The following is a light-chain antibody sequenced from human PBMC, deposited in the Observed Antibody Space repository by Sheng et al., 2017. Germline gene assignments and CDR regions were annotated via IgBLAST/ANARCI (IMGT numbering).Light chain of an antibody. CDR3: AAWDDSLRNWV. CDR1: RSSIGKNP. J-gene: IGLJ3*02. CDR2: SNN. Sequence: QSVLTQPPSTSGTPGQRVTISCSGGRSSIGKNPVNWYQRLQGTAPKLLIYSNNKRPSGVPDRFSASKSGTSASLAVSGLRSDDEADYYCAAWDDSLRNWVFGGGTKLTVL. V-gene: IGLV1-47*02.